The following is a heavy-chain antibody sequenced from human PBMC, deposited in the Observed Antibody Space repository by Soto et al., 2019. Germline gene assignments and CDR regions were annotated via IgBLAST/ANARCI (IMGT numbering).Heavy chain of an antibody. D-gene: IGHD5-12*01. CDR2: IWYDGSKK. J-gene: IGHJ4*02. CDR1: GFTFSSHA. CDR3: ARDPGYSGFAFVY. V-gene: IGHV3-33*01. Sequence: QVQLVESGGGVVQPGRSLRLSCAASGFTFSSHAMHWVRQAPGKGLEWVAVIWYDGSKKYYADSVKGRFTAARDDFKHTLSLQMNSLRVEDTAVFYCARDPGYSGFAFVYWCQGARVTVSS.